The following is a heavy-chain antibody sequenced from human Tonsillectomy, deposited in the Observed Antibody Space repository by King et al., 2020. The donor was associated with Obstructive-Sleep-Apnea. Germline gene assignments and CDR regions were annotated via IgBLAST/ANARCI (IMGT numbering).Heavy chain of an antibody. CDR2: MNPNSGNT. J-gene: IGHJ4*02. Sequence: VQLVESGAEVKKPGASVTVSCKVSGYTFTSYDINWVRQATGQGLEWMGWMNPNSGNTGYAQKDQGRVTMTRNTSISTAYMELSSLTSEDTAVYYCAGGLFRGSYLGYWGQGTLVTVSS. V-gene: IGHV1-8*01. CDR1: GYTFTSYD. D-gene: IGHD3-10*01. CDR3: AGGLFRGSYLGY.